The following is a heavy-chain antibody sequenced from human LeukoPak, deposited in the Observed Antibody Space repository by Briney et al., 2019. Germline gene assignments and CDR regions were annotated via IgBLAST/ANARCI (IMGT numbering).Heavy chain of an antibody. CDR1: GFIFSSYA. Sequence: GGSLRLSCAASGFIFSSYAMHWVRRAPGKGPEWVAIIWFDGSNQYYAESVEGRFTVSRDNSKNTLYLQMNSLRAEDTAVYSCARGLGYSYGYGIDYWGQGTLVIASS. V-gene: IGHV3-33*01. CDR3: ARGLGYSYGYGIDY. CDR2: IWFDGSNQ. D-gene: IGHD5-18*01. J-gene: IGHJ4*02.